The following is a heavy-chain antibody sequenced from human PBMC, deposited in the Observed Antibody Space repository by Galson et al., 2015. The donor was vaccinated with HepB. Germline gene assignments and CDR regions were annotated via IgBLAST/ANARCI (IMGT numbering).Heavy chain of an antibody. Sequence: SVKVSCKASGYTFTGYYMHWVRQAPGQGLEWMGRINPNSGGTNYAQKFQGRVTMTRDTSISTAYMELSRLRSDDTAVYYCARDNSRGDYIRDFDYWGQGTLVTVSS. J-gene: IGHJ4*02. D-gene: IGHD4-17*01. CDR2: INPNSGGT. CDR3: ARDNSRGDYIRDFDY. V-gene: IGHV1-2*06. CDR1: GYTFTGYY.